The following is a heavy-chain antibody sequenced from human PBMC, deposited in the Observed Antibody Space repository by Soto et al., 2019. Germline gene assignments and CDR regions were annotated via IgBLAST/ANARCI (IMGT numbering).Heavy chain of an antibody. D-gene: IGHD3-10*01. CDR2: IYHSGHT. V-gene: IGHV4-4*02. J-gene: IGHJ4*02. CDR3: ARASASSKLRGVVIN. CDR1: GASIITDNW. Sequence: QVQLQESGPGLVKPSGTLSLTCALSGASIITDNWWSWVRQPPGKEMEWIGEIYHSGHTNFNPSFKSRVTISVDKSKTLFSLTVSSVTAADTAIYYCARASASSKLRGVVINWGQGTMVTVSS.